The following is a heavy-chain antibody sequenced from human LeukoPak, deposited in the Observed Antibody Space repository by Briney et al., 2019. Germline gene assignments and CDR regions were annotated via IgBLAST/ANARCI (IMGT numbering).Heavy chain of an antibody. Sequence: PSETLSLTCTVSGGSISSYYWSWIRQPPGKGLELIGEINRNGNTDYNPSLKSRVSMSIDTSKNQFSLKLISVTAADTAVYYCARLVPERFFQLNPEGYYDYWGQGTLVTVSS. CDR2: INRNGNT. CDR3: ARLVPERFFQLNPEGYYDY. V-gene: IGHV4-59*04. D-gene: IGHD3-3*01. CDR1: GGSISSYY. J-gene: IGHJ4*02.